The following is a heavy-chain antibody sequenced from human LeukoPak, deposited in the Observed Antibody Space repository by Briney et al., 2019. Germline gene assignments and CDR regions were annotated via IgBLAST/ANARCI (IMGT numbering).Heavy chain of an antibody. CDR1: GYSVSRNTAS. CDR3: ARGGHGNSVSSFDY. V-gene: IGHV6-1*01. CDR2: TYYRSKWYD. Sequence: SQTLSLTCVISGYSVSRNTASWNWIRQSPSRGLEWLGRTYYRSKWYDDYAVSMRSRMTVNADTSKNQFSLQLNSVTAEDTAVYYCARGGHGNSVSSFDYWGQGTLVTVSS. J-gene: IGHJ4*02. D-gene: IGHD4-23*01.